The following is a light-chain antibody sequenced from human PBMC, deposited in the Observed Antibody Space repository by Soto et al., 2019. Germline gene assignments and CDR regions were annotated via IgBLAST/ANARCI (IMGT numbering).Light chain of an antibody. CDR1: QSVSSW. CDR3: LQYNTYWT. V-gene: IGKV1-5*03. J-gene: IGKJ1*01. CDR2: KAS. Sequence: DIQMTQSPSTLSASVGDRVTITCRASQSVSSWLAWYQQKSGKAPKLLIYKASSLESGVPSRFSGSGSGTEFTLTISSLQPDDFATYYCLQYNTYWTFGQGTKVEIK.